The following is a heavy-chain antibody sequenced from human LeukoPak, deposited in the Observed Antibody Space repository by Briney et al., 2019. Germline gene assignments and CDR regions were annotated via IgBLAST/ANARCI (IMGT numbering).Heavy chain of an antibody. V-gene: IGHV1-2*02. CDR1: GYTFNGYY. CDR3: ARHGTSGTNLNWFDP. CDR2: INLKSGDT. D-gene: IGHD1-1*01. Sequence: ASVKVACKASGYTFNGYYMHWVRQAPGHGLEWMGWINLKSGDTKCAQKFQGRVTMTRDTSINIAYMELSRLRSDDTAVYYCARHGTSGTNLNWFDPWGQGTLVTVSS. J-gene: IGHJ5*02.